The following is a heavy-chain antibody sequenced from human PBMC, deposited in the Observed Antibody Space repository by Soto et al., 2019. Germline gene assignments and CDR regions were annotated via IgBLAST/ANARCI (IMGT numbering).Heavy chain of an antibody. J-gene: IGHJ6*02. CDR3: AYLPCSGGSCYWFSFSGMDV. D-gene: IGHD2-15*01. CDR2: IYWDADK. CDR1: GFSLSTSGVG. V-gene: IGHV2-5*02. Sequence: QITLKESGPTLVKPTQTLTLTCTCSGFSLSTSGVGVAWIRQPPGEALEWLALIYWDADKRYRPSLESRLTITKDTSKNQVVLTITNMDSVDTATYYCAYLPCSGGSCYWFSFSGMDVWGQGTTVTVSS.